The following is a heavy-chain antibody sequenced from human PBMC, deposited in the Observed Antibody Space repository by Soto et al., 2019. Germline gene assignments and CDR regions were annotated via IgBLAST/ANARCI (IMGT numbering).Heavy chain of an antibody. CDR3: ARDRGCSGGICYLHAFDN. J-gene: IGHJ3*02. CDR2: LYSGGNT. D-gene: IGHD2-15*01. CDR1: GFTVSNNY. V-gene: IGHV3-66*01. Sequence: EVQLVESGGGLVQPGGSLRLSCAASGFTVSNNYMSWVRQAPGKGLEWVSVLYSGGNTYYTGSVKGRFTISRDNSKNTLYLQMNSLRAEDTAVYYCARDRGCSGGICYLHAFDNWGQGTMVTVSS.